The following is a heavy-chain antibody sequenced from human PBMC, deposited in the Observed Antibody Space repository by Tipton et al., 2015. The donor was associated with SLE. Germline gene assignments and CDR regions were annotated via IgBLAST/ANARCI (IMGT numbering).Heavy chain of an antibody. CDR3: ARGGTAMAYWYFDP. CDR2: IYYSGST. J-gene: IGHJ2*01. V-gene: IGHV4-59*08. CDR1: GGSISSYY. Sequence: TLSLTCTVSGGSISSYYWSWIRQPPGKGLEWIGYIYYSGSTNYNPSLKSRVTISVDTSKNQSSLKLSSVTAADTAVYYCARGGTAMAYWYFDPWGRGTLVTVSS. D-gene: IGHD5-18*01.